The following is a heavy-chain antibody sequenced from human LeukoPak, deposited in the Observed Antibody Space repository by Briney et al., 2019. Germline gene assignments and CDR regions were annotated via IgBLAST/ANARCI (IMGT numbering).Heavy chain of an antibody. D-gene: IGHD3-10*01. V-gene: IGHV3-48*04. CDR3: ARVKFGEFGFDY. CDR2: IDSRRM. Sequence: GGSLRLSCAASGFTFSSYAFNWVRQAPGKGLEWVSYIDSRRMYYADSVKGRFTVSRDNAKNSLYLQLNSLRAEDTAVYFCARVKFGEFGFDYWGQGTLVTVPS. CDR1: GFTFSSYA. J-gene: IGHJ4*02.